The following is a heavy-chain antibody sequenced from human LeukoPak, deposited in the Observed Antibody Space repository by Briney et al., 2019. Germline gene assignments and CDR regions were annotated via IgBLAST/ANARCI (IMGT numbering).Heavy chain of an antibody. CDR1: GYTFTGYY. J-gene: IGHJ4*02. CDR2: MNPSSGER. D-gene: IGHD6-19*01. CDR3: AISYGRVAGTDFDY. Sequence: AASVRVSCKASGYTFTGYYMHWVRQAPGQGLEWMGWMNPSSGERKYVQSFQGRVTLTRDTSITTAYMELSSLTSGDTAVYYCAISYGRVAGTDFDYWGQGTLVSVAS. V-gene: IGHV1-2*02.